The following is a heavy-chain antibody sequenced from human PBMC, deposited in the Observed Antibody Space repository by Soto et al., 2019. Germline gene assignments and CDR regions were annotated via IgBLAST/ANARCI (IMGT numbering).Heavy chain of an antibody. Sequence: ASVTVACKACGYSVTSYAMHWVRQAPGQRLEWMGWINAGNGNTKYSQKFQGRVTITRDTSASTAYMELSSLRSEDTAVYYCARDYCSSTSCNPYYGMDVWGQGPTVTVS. CDR3: ARDYCSSTSCNPYYGMDV. D-gene: IGHD2-2*01. CDR1: GYSVTSYA. V-gene: IGHV1-3*01. J-gene: IGHJ6*02. CDR2: INAGNGNT.